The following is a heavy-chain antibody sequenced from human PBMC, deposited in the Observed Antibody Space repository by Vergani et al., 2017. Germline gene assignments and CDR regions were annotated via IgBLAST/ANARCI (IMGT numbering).Heavy chain of an antibody. D-gene: IGHD3-22*01. CDR2: IHPADSDT. Sequence: EVQLVQSGAEVKKPGESLKISCQISGYSFTIYWIGWVRQMPGKGLEWMGIIHPADSDTRYSPSFQGQVTISVDKSISTAYLQRSSLRASDSAMYYCARLYGRDSSGSKYFEYWGQGTLVTVSS. CDR1: GYSFTIYW. V-gene: IGHV5-51*01. CDR3: ARLYGRDSSGSKYFEY. J-gene: IGHJ4*02.